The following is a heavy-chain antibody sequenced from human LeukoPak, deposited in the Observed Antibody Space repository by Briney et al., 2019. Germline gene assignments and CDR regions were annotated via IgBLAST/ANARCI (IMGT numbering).Heavy chain of an antibody. V-gene: IGHV3-30*04. D-gene: IGHD4-17*01. CDR1: GFTFSSYA. J-gene: IGHJ5*02. Sequence: GGSLRLSCAASGFTFSSYAMHWVRQAPGKGLEWVAVISYDGSNKYYADSVKGRFTISRDNSKNTLYLQMNSLRAEDTAVYYCAKDSSYGDYDFSIDPWGQGTLVTVSS. CDR2: ISYDGSNK. CDR3: AKDSSYGDYDFSIDP.